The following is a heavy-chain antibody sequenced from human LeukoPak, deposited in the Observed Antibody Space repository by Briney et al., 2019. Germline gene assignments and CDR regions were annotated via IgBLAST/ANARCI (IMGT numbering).Heavy chain of an antibody. CDR2: IYYSGST. Sequence: SETLSLTCTVSGGSISSGDYYWSWIRQPPGKDLEWIGYIYYSGSTYYNPSLKSRVTISVDTSKNQFSLKLSSVTAADTAVYYCAGYDSSGYLDYWGREPWSPSPQ. CDR1: GGSISSGDYY. V-gene: IGHV4-30-4*08. J-gene: IGHJ4*02. D-gene: IGHD3-22*01. CDR3: AGYDSSGYLDY.